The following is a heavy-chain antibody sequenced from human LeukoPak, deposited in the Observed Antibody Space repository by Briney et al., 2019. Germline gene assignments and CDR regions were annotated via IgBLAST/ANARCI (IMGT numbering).Heavy chain of an antibody. CDR1: GGTFSSYA. CDR2: IIPIFGTA. V-gene: IGHV1-69*13. D-gene: IGHD3-16*02. Sequence: ASVKVSCKASGGTFSSYAISWVRQAPGRGLEWMGGIIPIFGTANYAQKFQGRVTITADESTSTAYMELSSLRSEDTAVYYCAFSHYDYVWGSYRETDYFDYWGQGTLVTVSS. CDR3: AFSHYDYVWGSYRETDYFDY. J-gene: IGHJ4*02.